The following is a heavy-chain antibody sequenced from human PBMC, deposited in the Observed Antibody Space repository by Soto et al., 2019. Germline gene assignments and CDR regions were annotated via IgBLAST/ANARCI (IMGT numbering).Heavy chain of an antibody. Sequence: EVQLGESGGGLIQPGGSLRLSCAASGFTVSRKYMTWVRQAPGKGLEWVSVIYSGGDTYYADSVKGRFTISRDNSKNTLYLQMNSLRAEDTAVYYCASAAVTAPDYWGQGTLVTVSS. CDR3: ASAAVTAPDY. J-gene: IGHJ4*02. D-gene: IGHD2-21*02. CDR1: GFTVSRKY. V-gene: IGHV3-53*01. CDR2: IYSGGDT.